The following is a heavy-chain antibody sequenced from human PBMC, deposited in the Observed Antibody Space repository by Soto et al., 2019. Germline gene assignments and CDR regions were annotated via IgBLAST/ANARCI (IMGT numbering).Heavy chain of an antibody. J-gene: IGHJ4*02. Sequence: ASVKFSCKAAGYTFTNHFMHWMRQAPGQVLECMVIINPSSGFTSYXXKFQGRVXXTRDTSTSTVXMDLSXVTYEDTAVXYCARIATAGTGYDIAYWRQGTLVTVSS. CDR1: GYTFTNHF. CDR3: ARIATAGTGYDIAY. CDR2: INPSSGFT. D-gene: IGHD6-13*01. V-gene: IGHV1-46*03.